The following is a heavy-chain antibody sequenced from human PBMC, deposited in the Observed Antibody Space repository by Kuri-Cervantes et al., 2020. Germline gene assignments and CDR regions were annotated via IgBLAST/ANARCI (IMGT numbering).Heavy chain of an antibody. D-gene: IGHD3-3*01. CDR2: ISYDGSNK. Sequence: GGSLRLSCAASGFTFSSYAMHWVRQAPGKGLEWVAVISYDGSNKYYADSVKGRFTISRDNSKNTLYLQMNSLRAEDTAVYYCVRDVTIFGVVRLTYYYGMDVWGQGTTVTVSS. CDR3: VRDVTIFGVVRLTYYYGMDV. J-gene: IGHJ6*02. V-gene: IGHV3-30-3*01. CDR1: GFTFSSYA.